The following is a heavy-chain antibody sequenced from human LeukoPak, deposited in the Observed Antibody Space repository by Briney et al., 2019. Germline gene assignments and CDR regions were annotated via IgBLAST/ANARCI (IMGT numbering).Heavy chain of an antibody. CDR2: INPNSGGT. CDR1: GYTFTSYG. D-gene: IGHD6-6*01. V-gene: IGHV1-2*02. J-gene: IGHJ4*02. CDR3: ASLYSSSSLDY. Sequence: ASVKVSCKASGYTFTSYGISWVRQAPGQGLEWMGWINPNSGGTNYAQKFQGRVTMTRDTSISTAYMELSRLRSDDTAVYYCASLYSSSSLDYWGQGTLVTVSS.